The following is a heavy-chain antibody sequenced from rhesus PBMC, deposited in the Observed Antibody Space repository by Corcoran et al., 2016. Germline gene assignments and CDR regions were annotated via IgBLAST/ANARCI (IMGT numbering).Heavy chain of an antibody. CDR3: ARFYGSSY. D-gene: IGHD4-29*01. Sequence: QVQLQESGPGLVKPSETLSLTCAVSGGSISGGYDWRWIRQPPGKGLEWIGYIFGSSGSTNYNPSLKNRVTISKDTSKNQFSLKLSSVTAADTAVYYCARFYGSSYWGQGVLVTVSS. CDR1: GGSISGGYD. CDR2: IFGSSGST. V-gene: IGHV4-76*01. J-gene: IGHJ4*01.